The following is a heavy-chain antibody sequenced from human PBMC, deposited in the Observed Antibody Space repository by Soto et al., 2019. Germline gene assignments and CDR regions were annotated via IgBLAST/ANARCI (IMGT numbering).Heavy chain of an antibody. J-gene: IGHJ6*02. Sequence: SETLSLTCTLSGGSINNNYYYWGWVRQPPGKGLEWIASISRSGTTYYNPSLKSRVTKSIDTSRNQFSLTLTSVTAADTAVYYCARFGTLGKDYGVDVWGQGTTVTVSS. V-gene: IGHV4-39*01. CDR1: GGSINNNYYY. CDR2: ISRSGTT. CDR3: ARFGTLGKDYGVDV. D-gene: IGHD3-16*01.